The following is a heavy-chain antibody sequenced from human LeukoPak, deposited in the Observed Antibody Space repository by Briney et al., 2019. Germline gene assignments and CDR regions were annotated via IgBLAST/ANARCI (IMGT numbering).Heavy chain of an antibody. CDR1: GASISSYY. J-gene: IGHJ4*02. Sequence: SETLSLTCTVSGASISSYYWGWIRQPPGKGLEWIGSIYYSGSTYYNPSLKSRVTISVDTSKNQFSLKLSSVTAADTAVYYCARVVSSWYDYWGQGTLVTVSS. V-gene: IGHV4-39*07. CDR3: ARVVSSWYDY. CDR2: IYYSGST. D-gene: IGHD6-13*01.